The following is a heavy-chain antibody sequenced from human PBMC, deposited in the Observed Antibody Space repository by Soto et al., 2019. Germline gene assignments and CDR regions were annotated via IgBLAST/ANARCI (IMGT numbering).Heavy chain of an antibody. J-gene: IGHJ4*02. V-gene: IGHV2-5*02. Sequence: QITLKESGPTLVKPTQTLTLTCTFSGFSLTTDRVGVRWIRQPPGEALEWLAVIYWDDTETYRPSLESRLTITKDTSKNQVALTMTNVDSVDTATYYCAHVYGGRSIYWGQGTLVTVSS. CDR1: GFSLTTDRVG. D-gene: IGHD1-26*01. CDR2: IYWDDTE. CDR3: AHVYGGRSIY.